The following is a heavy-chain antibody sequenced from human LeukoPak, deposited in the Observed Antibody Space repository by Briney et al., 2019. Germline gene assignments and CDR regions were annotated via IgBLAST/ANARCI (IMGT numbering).Heavy chain of an antibody. D-gene: IGHD6-19*01. CDR1: GFTFSSYS. CDR2: ISSSSSYI. CDR3: ARVFRAVAGSFFYYYMDV. V-gene: IGHV3-21*01. J-gene: IGHJ6*03. Sequence: GGSLRLSCAASGFTFSSYSMNWVRQAPGKGLEWVSSISSSSSYIYYADSVKGRFTISRDNAKNSLYLQMNSLRAEDTAVYYCARVFRAVAGSFFYYYMDVWGKGTTVTVSS.